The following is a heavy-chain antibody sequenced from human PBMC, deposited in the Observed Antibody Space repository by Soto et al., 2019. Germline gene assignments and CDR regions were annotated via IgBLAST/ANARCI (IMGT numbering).Heavy chain of an antibody. CDR3: ARDCSGGSCYFHPDYYYYGMDV. J-gene: IGHJ6*02. V-gene: IGHV1-18*01. CDR2: ISAYNGNT. Sequence: VASVKVSCKASGYTFTSYGISWVRQAPGQGLEWMGWISAYNGNTNYAQKLQGRVTMTTDTSTSTAYMELRSLRSDDTAVYYCARDCSGGSCYFHPDYYYYGMDVWGQGTTVTV. D-gene: IGHD2-15*01. CDR1: GYTFTSYG.